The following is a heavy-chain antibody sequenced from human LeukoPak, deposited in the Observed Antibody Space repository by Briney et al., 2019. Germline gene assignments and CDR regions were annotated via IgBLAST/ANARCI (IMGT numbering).Heavy chain of an antibody. Sequence: PGGSLRLSCAASGFTFSSYAMHWVRQAPGKGLEYVSAISSNGGSTYYANSVKGRFTISRDNSKNTLYLQMNSLRAEDTAVYYCASTPSAFDREYYFGYWGQGTLVTVSS. D-gene: IGHD3-9*01. V-gene: IGHV3-64*01. J-gene: IGHJ4*02. CDR3: ASTPSAFDREYYFGY. CDR1: GFTFSSYA. CDR2: ISSNGGST.